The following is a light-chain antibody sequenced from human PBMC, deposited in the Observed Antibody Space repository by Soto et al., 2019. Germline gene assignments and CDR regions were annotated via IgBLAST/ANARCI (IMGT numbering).Light chain of an antibody. CDR2: EVS. J-gene: IGLJ2*01. Sequence: QSALTQPASVSGSPGQSITISCTGTSSDVGGYNYVSWYQQHPGKAPKLMIYEVSNRPSGVSNRFSGSKSGNTASLTISGLQAEDEADYYCSSYTSSSTLVFGGGTKVTVI. V-gene: IGLV2-14*01. CDR3: SSYTSSSTLV. CDR1: SSDVGGYNY.